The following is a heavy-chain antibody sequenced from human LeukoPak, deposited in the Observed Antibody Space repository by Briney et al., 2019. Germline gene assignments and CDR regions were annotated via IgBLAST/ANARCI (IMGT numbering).Heavy chain of an antibody. J-gene: IGHJ5*02. D-gene: IGHD2-15*01. CDR2: IIPILGIA. CDR3: ARDSVVVVVAATRDNWFDP. CDR1: GGTFSSYA. V-gene: IGHV1-69*04. Sequence: SVKVSCKASGGTFSSYAISWVRQAPGQGLEWMGRIIPILGIANYAQKFQGRVTITADKSTSTAYMELSSLRSEDTAVYYCARDSVVVVVAATRDNWFDPWGQGTLVTVSS.